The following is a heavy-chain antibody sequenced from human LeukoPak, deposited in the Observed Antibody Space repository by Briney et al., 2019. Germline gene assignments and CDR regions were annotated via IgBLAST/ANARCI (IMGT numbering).Heavy chain of an antibody. V-gene: IGHV4-30-4*01. CDR2: IYYSGST. CDR1: GGSISSGDYY. Sequence: PSQTLSLTCTVSGGSISSGDYYWSRIRQPPGKGLEWIGYIYYSGSTYYNPSLKSRVTISVDTSKNQFSLKLSSVTAADTAVYYCASANEWLRSAFDIWGQGTMVTVSS. J-gene: IGHJ3*02. D-gene: IGHD5-12*01. CDR3: ASANEWLRSAFDI.